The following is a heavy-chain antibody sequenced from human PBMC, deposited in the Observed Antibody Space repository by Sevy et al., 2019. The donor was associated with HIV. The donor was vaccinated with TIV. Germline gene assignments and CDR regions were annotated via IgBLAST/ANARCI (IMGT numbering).Heavy chain of an antibody. J-gene: IGHJ4*02. V-gene: IGHV3-30*18. CDR2: VSSDGTNT. CDR3: AEVGMQLRSYFDF. D-gene: IGHD5-18*01. Sequence: GGSLRLSCGASGFDFREYAMHWVRQAPGKGLEWVAAVSSDGTNTYYVDTVKGRFTMSRDSSQNKLFLHMNSLRVEDTAASYCAEVGMQLRSYFDFWGQGTLVTVSS. CDR1: GFDFREYA.